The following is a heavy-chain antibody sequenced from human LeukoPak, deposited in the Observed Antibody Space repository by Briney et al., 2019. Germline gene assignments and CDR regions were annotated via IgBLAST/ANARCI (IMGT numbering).Heavy chain of an antibody. CDR3: ARRIAAAGGETFDY. D-gene: IGHD6-13*01. V-gene: IGHV1-2*02. CDR1: GYTFTGYY. CDR2: INPNSGGT. J-gene: IGHJ4*02. Sequence: ASVKVSCKASGYTFTGYYMHWVRQAPGQGLEWMGWINPNSGGTNYAQKFQGRVTMTRDTSISTAYMELSRLRSDDTAVYYCARRIAAAGGETFDYWGQGTLVTVSS.